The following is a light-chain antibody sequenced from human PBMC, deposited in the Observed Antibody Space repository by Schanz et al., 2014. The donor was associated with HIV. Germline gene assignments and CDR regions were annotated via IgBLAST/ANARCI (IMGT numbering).Light chain of an antibody. V-gene: IGKV3-20*01. CDR2: GAS. J-gene: IGKJ4*01. CDR3: QQYNNWPPLT. Sequence: EIVLTQSPGTLSLSPGERATLSCRASQSGSSSSLAWYQQKPGQAPRLLIYGASTRATGIPDRFSGSGSGTDFTLTISRLEPEDFAVYYCQQYNNWPPLTFGGGTKVEIK. CDR1: QSGSSSS.